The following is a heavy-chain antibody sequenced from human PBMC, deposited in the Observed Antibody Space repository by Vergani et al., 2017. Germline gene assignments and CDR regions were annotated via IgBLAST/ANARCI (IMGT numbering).Heavy chain of an antibody. Sequence: QVQLVQSGAEVKKPGASVKVSCKASGYTFTSYYLHWVRQAPGQGLEWMGIINPSGGSTSYAQKFQGRVTMTRDTSTSTVYMELSSLRAEDTAVYYCARGGDIVVVTVHLGYWGQGTLVTVSS. CDR2: INPSGGST. D-gene: IGHD2-21*02. V-gene: IGHV1-46*01. CDR1: GYTFTSYY. CDR3: ARGGDIVVVTVHLGY. J-gene: IGHJ4*02.